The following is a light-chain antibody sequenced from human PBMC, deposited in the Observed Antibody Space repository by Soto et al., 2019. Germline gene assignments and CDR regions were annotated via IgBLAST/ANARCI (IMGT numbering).Light chain of an antibody. CDR1: QSISSW. Sequence: DIQMTQSPSTLSASVGDRVTITCRASQSISSWLAWYQQKPGKAPKLLIYKAASLESGVPSRFSGRGSGPEFTLTISSLQPDGFATYYCQQYNSYPFTFGPGTKVDI. V-gene: IGKV1-5*03. J-gene: IGKJ3*01. CDR3: QQYNSYPFT. CDR2: KAA.